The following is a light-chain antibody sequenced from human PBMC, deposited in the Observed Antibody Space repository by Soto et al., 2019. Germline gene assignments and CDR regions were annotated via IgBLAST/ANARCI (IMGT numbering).Light chain of an antibody. CDR2: RAS. CDR1: QIINTW. Sequence: DIQMTQSPSSLSASVGDRVTITCRASQIINTWLAWYQQKPGKAPKLLIYRASNLLSGVPSRFSGSGSGTEFTLPISSLQPDDFSIYYCQQYETYSGTFVPGTKVDL. CDR3: QQYETYSGT. J-gene: IGKJ3*01. V-gene: IGKV1-5*03.